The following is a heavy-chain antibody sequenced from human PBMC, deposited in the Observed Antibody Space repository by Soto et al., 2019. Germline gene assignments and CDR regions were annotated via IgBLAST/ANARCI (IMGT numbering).Heavy chain of an antibody. J-gene: IGHJ4*02. D-gene: IGHD3-3*01. V-gene: IGHV5-51*01. CDR2: IYPGGSDT. CDR1: GYSFRSYW. Sequence: LGESLKISCKGFGYSFRSYWIGWVRQTPGKGLEWMGIIYPGGSDTRYSPSFQGQVTISADKSISTAYLQWSSLKALDSAMYFCASRRSAGGWSPFDYWGQGTLVTVSS. CDR3: ASRRSAGGWSPFDY.